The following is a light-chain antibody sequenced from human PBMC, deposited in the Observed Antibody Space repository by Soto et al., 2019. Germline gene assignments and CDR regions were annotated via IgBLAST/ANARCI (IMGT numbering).Light chain of an antibody. J-gene: IGKJ1*01. V-gene: IGKV1-5*03. CDR3: KQYTRLWT. Sequence: QRTHSPSTGWTPVVDRVSITFRASRSLQTWLAWYQQKPGTVPKLLIYQASSLQNGVPARFIGSGSGTEFTLTISSMQPDDVATYYCKQYTRLWTLGPGTQVDIK. CDR1: RSLQTW. CDR2: QAS.